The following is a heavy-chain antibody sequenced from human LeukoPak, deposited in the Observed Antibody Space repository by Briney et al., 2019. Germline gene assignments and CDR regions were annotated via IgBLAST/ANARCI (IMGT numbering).Heavy chain of an antibody. Sequence: GGSLRLSCAASGFTFSNYAMSWVRQAPGKGLAWVSSIGGTDTYYADSVKGRFTISRDNSKNTVSLLMNGLRAEDTAVYYCAKRDSVGWYYFDSWGQGTLVTVSS. D-gene: IGHD6-19*01. V-gene: IGHV3-23*01. CDR3: AKRDSVGWYYFDS. CDR1: GFTFSNYA. J-gene: IGHJ4*02. CDR2: IGGTDT.